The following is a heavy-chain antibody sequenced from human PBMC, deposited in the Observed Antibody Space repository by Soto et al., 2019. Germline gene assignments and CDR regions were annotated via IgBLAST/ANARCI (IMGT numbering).Heavy chain of an antibody. V-gene: IGHV1-69*06. CDR3: ARGGGCSGGSCYGYYYYGMDV. J-gene: IGHJ6*02. CDR1: GGTFSSYA. D-gene: IGHD2-15*01. Sequence: ASVKVSCKASGGTFSSYAISWVRQAPGQGLEWMGGITPIFGTANYAQKFQGRVTMTADKSTSTAYMELSSLRSADTAVYYCARGGGCSGGSCYGYYYYGMDVWGQGTTVTVSS. CDR2: ITPIFGTA.